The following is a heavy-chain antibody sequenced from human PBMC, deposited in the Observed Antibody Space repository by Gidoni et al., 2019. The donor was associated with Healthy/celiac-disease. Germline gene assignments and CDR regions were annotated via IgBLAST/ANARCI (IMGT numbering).Heavy chain of an antibody. CDR3: ARSDTAGVEVSQWLVRPTTYYFDY. Sequence: QVQLVQSGAEVKKPGSSVKVSCKASGGTFSSYALSWVRQAPGQGLAWMGGIIPIFGTANYAEKCQGRVTITADESTSTAYMELSSLRSEDTAVYYCARSDTAGVEVSQWLVRPTTYYFDYWGQGTLVTVSS. J-gene: IGHJ4*02. V-gene: IGHV1-69*01. CDR1: GGTFSSYA. CDR2: IIPIFGTA. D-gene: IGHD6-19*01.